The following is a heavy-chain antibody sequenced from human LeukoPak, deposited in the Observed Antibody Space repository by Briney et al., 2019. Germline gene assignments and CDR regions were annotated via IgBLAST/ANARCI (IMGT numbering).Heavy chain of an antibody. CDR2: IYYSGST. V-gene: IGHV4-59*11. CDR3: ARDGAARPYYYYYYYMDV. D-gene: IGHD6-6*01. Sequence: SETLSLTCTVSGGSISSHYWSWIRQPPGKGLEWIGYIYYSGSTNYNPSLKSRVTISVDTSKNQFSLKLSSVTAADTAVYYCARDGAARPYYYYYYYMDVWGKGTTVTVSS. CDR1: GGSISSHY. J-gene: IGHJ6*03.